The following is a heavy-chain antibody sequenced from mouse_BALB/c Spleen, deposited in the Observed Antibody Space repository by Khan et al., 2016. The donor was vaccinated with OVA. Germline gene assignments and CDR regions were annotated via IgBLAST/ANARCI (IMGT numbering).Heavy chain of an antibody. V-gene: IGHV1-63*02. D-gene: IGHD3-1*01. CDR3: ASRGAARATWDYVDY. Sequence: QIQLVQSGGELVRPGTSVKMSCKAAGYTFTNYWIGWVKQRPGHGLEWIGDIYPGGGYTNYNEKFKGKATLTADTSSSTAYMQLSSLTSEDSAIYYCASRGAARATWDYVDYWGQGTTLTVSS. J-gene: IGHJ2*01. CDR1: GYTFTNYW. CDR2: IYPGGGYT.